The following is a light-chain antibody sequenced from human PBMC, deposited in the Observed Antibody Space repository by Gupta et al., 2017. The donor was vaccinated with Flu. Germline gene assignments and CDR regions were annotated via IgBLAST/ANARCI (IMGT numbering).Light chain of an antibody. CDR1: QSVLYSPNNENC. V-gene: IGKV4-1*01. J-gene: IGKJ1*01. CDR2: WAS. Sequence: DIVLTQPPGSLAVSLGERATIKCKSSQSVLYSPNNENCLAWYQQKPGQPPKLLIYWASVRESGVPERFSGSGSGTDFTLTISSLQAEDVALYYCLQYAYSPRTFGQGTRVEIK. CDR3: LQYAYSPRT.